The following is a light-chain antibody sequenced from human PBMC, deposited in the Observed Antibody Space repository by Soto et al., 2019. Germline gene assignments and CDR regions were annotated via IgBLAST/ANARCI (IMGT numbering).Light chain of an antibody. CDR3: QQFNSYSYT. J-gene: IGKJ2*01. V-gene: IGKV1-13*02. Sequence: AIQLTQSPSSLSASAGDRVTITCRASQGISSALAWYQQKPGKAPKLLIYDASSLESGVPSRFSGSGSGTDFTLTISSLQPEDFATYYCQQFNSYSYTFGQGTKLEIK. CDR1: QGISSA. CDR2: DAS.